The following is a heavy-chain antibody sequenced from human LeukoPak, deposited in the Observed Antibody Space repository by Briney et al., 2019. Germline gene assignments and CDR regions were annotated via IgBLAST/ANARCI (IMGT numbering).Heavy chain of an antibody. CDR2: IKQDGSQK. CDR3: ADYYGPGSYYPSGY. J-gene: IGHJ4*02. CDR1: GFTFTSYW. V-gene: IGHV3-7*03. D-gene: IGHD3-10*01. Sequence: PGGSLRLSCAASGFTFTSYWMSWVRQAPGKGLEGVTNIKQDGSQKYYVDSVKGRFTISRENAKNSLYLQMNSLRAEDTAVYYCADYYGPGSYYPSGYWGQETLVTVSS.